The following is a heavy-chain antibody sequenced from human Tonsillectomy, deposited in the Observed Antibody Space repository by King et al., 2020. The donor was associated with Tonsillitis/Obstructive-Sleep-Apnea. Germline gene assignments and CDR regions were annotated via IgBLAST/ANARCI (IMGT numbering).Heavy chain of an antibody. CDR3: AKVKFDGAAFDSLDS. CDR2: ISGTGGSR. J-gene: IGHJ4*02. D-gene: IGHD5-24*01. V-gene: IGHV3-23*04. CDR1: GYMFTSYA. Sequence: VQLVESGGGLVQPGGSLRLSCVASGYMFTSYAMTWVRLAPGEGLEWVSAISGTGGSRFYAESVKGRFTISSDSSKKTVFLQMDSLGADDTAVYYCAKVKFDGAAFDSLDSWGQGTLVTVSS.